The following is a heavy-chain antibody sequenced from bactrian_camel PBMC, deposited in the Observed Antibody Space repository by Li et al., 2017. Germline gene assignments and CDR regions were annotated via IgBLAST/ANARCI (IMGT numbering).Heavy chain of an antibody. D-gene: IGHD3*01. CDR2: FSHSGTT. J-gene: IGHJ4*01. CDR1: DLTFDDAG. Sequence: VQLVESGGGSVQAGGSLRLSCTASDLTFDDAGMGWYRQLPGNACELVSTFSHSGTTYYADSVRGRFTVSQDNAKATVYLQMNSLKPEDTAMYYCALRYGDCSWTASVYKHWGQGTQVTVS. CDR3: ALRYGDCSWTASVYKH. V-gene: IGHV3S55*01.